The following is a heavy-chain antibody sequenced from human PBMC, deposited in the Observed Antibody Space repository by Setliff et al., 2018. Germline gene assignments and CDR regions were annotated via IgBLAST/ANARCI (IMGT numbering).Heavy chain of an antibody. J-gene: IGHJ4*02. D-gene: IGHD1-26*01. CDR3: STYKRSSYFEY. Sequence: QPGGSLRLSCAASGFIFSSYWMNWVRQAPGKGLEWVATINQDGSGKYYVDSVKGRFTISRDNAKNSLYLQMNSPRAEDTAVYYCSTYKRSSYFEYWGQGSLVTVSS. CDR2: INQDGSGK. V-gene: IGHV3-7*03. CDR1: GFIFSSYW.